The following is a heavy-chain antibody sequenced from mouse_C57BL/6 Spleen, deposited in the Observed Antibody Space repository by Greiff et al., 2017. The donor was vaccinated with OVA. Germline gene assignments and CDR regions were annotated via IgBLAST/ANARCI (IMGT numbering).Heavy chain of an antibody. CDR1: GFTFSSYG. CDR3: ARHRDDYYYFDY. D-gene: IGHD2-4*01. CDR2: ISSGGSYT. V-gene: IGHV5-6*02. J-gene: IGHJ2*01. Sequence: DVKLVESGGDLVKPGGSLKLSCAASGFTFSSYGMSWVRQTPDKRLEWVATISSGGSYTYYPDSVKGRFTISRDNAKNTLYLQMSSLKSEDTAMYYCARHRDDYYYFDYWGQGTTLTVSS.